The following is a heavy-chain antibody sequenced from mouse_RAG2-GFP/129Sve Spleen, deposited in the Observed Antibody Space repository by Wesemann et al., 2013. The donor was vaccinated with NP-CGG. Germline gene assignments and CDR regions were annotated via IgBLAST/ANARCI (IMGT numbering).Heavy chain of an antibody. D-gene: IGHD2-3*01. J-gene: IGHJ4*01. Sequence: LELVATINSNGGSTYYPDSVKGRFTISRDNAKNTLYLQMSSLKSEDTAMYYCARMEYYYAMDYWGGVKGEPQSPSPQ. V-gene: IGHV5-6-3*01. CDR2: INSNGGST. CDR3: ARMEYYYAMDY.